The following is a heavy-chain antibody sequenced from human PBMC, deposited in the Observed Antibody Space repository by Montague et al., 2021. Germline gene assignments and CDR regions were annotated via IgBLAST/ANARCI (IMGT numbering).Heavy chain of an antibody. D-gene: IGHD6-19*01. CDR1: GGSVSSSSFY. Sequence: SETLSLTCTVSGGSVSSSSFYWGWIRQPPGKGLAWIGCIYYSGCTYSNPSLKSRVTISVDTSKNQFSLKLSSVTAADTAVYYCARHAIVVAGVANWFDPWGQGTLVTVSS. CDR2: IYYSGCT. CDR3: ARHAIVVAGVANWFDP. J-gene: IGHJ5*02. V-gene: IGHV4-39*01.